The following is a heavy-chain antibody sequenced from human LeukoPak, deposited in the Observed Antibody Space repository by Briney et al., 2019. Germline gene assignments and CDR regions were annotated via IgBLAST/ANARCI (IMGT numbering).Heavy chain of an antibody. V-gene: IGHV3-43*01. D-gene: IGHD4-17*01. CDR1: GFTFDDYT. Sequence: GGSLRLSCAASGFTFDDYTMHWVRQAPGKGLEWVSLISWDGGSTYYADSVKGRFTISRDNSKNSLYLQMNSLRTEDTALYYCAKDFYGDSSGAHMDVWGKGTTVTVSS. CDR2: ISWDGGST. J-gene: IGHJ6*03. CDR3: AKDFYGDSSGAHMDV.